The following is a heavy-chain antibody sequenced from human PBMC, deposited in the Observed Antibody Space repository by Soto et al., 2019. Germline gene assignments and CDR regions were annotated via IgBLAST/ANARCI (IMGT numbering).Heavy chain of an antibody. J-gene: IGHJ6*02. CDR1: GYTFTSYD. Sequence: QVQLVQSGAEVKKPGASVKVSCKASGYTFTSYDISWVRQATGQGFEWMGWMNPNSGNTGFAQKFQGRVTMTRNTSISTAYMELSSLRSEATAGYYCASERAHYGMDVWGQGTTVTVSS. CDR2: MNPNSGNT. V-gene: IGHV1-8*01. D-gene: IGHD6-25*01. CDR3: ASERAHYGMDV.